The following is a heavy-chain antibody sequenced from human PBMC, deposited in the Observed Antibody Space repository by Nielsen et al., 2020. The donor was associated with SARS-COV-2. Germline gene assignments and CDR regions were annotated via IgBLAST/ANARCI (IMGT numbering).Heavy chain of an antibody. CDR3: AKDWTAIVVVPSGGVDY. Sequence: LRLSCAASGFTFSTYGMHWVRQAPGKGLEWVAAISYDGSNKYYVDSVKGRFTISRDNSKNTLYLQMSSLREGDTAVYYCAKDWTAIVVVPSGGVDYWGQGTLVTVSS. J-gene: IGHJ4*02. CDR1: GFTFSTYG. CDR2: ISYDGSNK. D-gene: IGHD2-15*01. V-gene: IGHV3-30*18.